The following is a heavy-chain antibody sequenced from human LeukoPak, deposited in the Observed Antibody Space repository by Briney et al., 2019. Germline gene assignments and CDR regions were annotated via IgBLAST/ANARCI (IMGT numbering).Heavy chain of an antibody. D-gene: IGHD6-13*01. CDR3: AKDRSSAKDY. J-gene: IGHJ4*02. CDR2: ISYDGSNK. CDR1: GFTLSSYG. V-gene: IGHV3-30*18. Sequence: GGSLRLSCAASGFTLSSYGMHWVRQAPGKGLEWVAVISYDGSNKYYADSVKGRFTISRDNSKNTLYLQMNSLRAEDTAVYYCAKDRSSAKDYWGQGTLVTVSS.